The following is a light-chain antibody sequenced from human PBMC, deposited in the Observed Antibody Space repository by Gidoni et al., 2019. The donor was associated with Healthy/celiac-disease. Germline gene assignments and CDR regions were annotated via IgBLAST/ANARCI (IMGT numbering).Light chain of an antibody. Sequence: DIQMTQSPSSLSASGGDKVTIPFRAIQSIISYLHWYQQKPGNAPKLLIDAASSLQSGVPSRFSGSGSGTDFTISISSLQPEDFATYYCQQSYSTLTFGGGTKVEIK. CDR2: AAS. V-gene: IGKV1-39*01. J-gene: IGKJ4*01. CDR3: QQSYSTLT. CDR1: QSIISY.